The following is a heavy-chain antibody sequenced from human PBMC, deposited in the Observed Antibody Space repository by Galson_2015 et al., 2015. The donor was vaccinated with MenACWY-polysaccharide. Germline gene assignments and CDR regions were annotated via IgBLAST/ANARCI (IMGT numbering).Heavy chain of an antibody. J-gene: IGHJ4*02. CDR1: GFTFSSYA. Sequence: SLRLSCAASGFTFSSYAMSWVRQAPGKGLEWVSGISGSVGTTYHADSVKGRFTISRDNSKNTLYLQMNSLRAEDTAVYYCAKSSGGYFDSRGYYSPVWGQGTLVTVSS. CDR2: ISGSVGTT. V-gene: IGHV3-23*01. D-gene: IGHD3-22*01. CDR3: AKSSGGYFDSRGYYSPV.